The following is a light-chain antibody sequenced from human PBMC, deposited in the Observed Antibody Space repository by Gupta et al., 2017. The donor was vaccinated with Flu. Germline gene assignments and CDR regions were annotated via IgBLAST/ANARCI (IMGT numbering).Light chain of an antibody. CDR1: SSDVGGYKY. J-gene: IGLJ2*01. V-gene: IGLV2-14*01. CDR2: EVS. Sequence: SCTGSSSDVGGYKYVSWYQQHPGKAPKLMIFEVSNRPSGVSNRFSGPKSGNTASLTISGLQAEDEADYYCSSYTNTNTPVVFGGGTKLTVL. CDR3: SSYTNTNTPVV.